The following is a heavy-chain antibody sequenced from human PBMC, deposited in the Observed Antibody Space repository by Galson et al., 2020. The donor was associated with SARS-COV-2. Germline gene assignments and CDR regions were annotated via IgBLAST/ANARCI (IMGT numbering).Heavy chain of an antibody. CDR1: GYSFTSYW. D-gene: IGHD2-2*01. J-gene: IGHJ6*01. CDR3: ARHASCPFDGMDV. Sequence: GESLKISCKGSGYSFTSYWSSWVRQMPGKGLEWQGRIYPSESYTNYSPSFHGPVTISADKSISTAYLQRSSLKASDTARYYCARHASCPFDGMDVWGQGTTVTGSS. V-gene: IGHV5-10-1*01. CDR2: IYPSESYT.